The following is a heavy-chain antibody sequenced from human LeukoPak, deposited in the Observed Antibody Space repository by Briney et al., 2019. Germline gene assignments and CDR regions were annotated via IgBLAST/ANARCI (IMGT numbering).Heavy chain of an antibody. V-gene: IGHV1-46*01. J-gene: IGHJ5*02. CDR1: GYTFTSYY. D-gene: IGHD2-21*02. CDR3: AIGPYCGGDCYSDWFDP. Sequence: ASVKVSCKASGYTFTSYYMHWVRQAPGQGLEWMGIINPSGGSTSYAQKFQGRVTMTRDTSTSTVYMELSSLRSEDTAVYYCAIGPYCGGDCYSDWFDPWGQGTLVTVSS. CDR2: INPSGGST.